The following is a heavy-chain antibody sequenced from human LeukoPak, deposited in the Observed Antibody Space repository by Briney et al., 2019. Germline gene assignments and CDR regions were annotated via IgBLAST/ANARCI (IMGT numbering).Heavy chain of an antibody. V-gene: IGHV1-69*06. D-gene: IGHD3-9*01. J-gene: IGHJ4*02. CDR3: ATGLGYDILTGPDY. CDR2: IIPIFGTA. CDR1: GGTFSSYA. Sequence: SVKVSCKASGGTFSSYAISWVRQAPGQGLEWMGGIIPIFGTANYAQKFQGRVTMTEDTSTDTAYMELSSLRSEDTAVYYCATGLGYDILTGPDYWGQGTLVTVSS.